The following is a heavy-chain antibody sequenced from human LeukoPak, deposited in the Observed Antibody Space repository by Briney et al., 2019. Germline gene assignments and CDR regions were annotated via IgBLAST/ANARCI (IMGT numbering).Heavy chain of an antibody. Sequence: SETLSLTCTVSGGSIGSYSYYWGWIRQPPGKGLEWIGTIFYTGTTDYNPSLKSRVTISVDRSKNQISLKVSSVTAADTAVYYCARLSSSLTREDWFDPWGQGTLVTVSS. CDR2: IFYTGTT. CDR1: GGSIGSYSYY. CDR3: ARLSSSLTREDWFDP. V-gene: IGHV4-39*01. D-gene: IGHD6-6*01. J-gene: IGHJ5*02.